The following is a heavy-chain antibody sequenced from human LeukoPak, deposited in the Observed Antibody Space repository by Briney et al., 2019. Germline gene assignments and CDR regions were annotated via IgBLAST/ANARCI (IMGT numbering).Heavy chain of an antibody. Sequence: SGGSLRLSCAASGFTFSNFWMHWVRQAPGKGLVWVSRIDNDGYSTTYADSVKGRFTISRDNAKNMLSLQMNSLRADDTAVYYCARGFHGPDYWGQGTLVTVSS. CDR2: IDNDGYST. D-gene: IGHD5-24*01. CDR1: GFTFSNFW. V-gene: IGHV3-74*01. CDR3: ARGFHGPDY. J-gene: IGHJ4*02.